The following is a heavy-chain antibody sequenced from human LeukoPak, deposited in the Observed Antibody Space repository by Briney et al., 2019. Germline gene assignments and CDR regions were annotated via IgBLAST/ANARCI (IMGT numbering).Heavy chain of an antibody. J-gene: IGHJ4*02. D-gene: IGHD4-17*01. Sequence: GRSLRLSCAASGFTFSSHTMHWVRQAPDKGLEWVAVISYDGSNKYYADTVKGRFTISRDTSKNMLYLQMNSLRAEDTAIYYCTRGKEAPNYGNSPGDYWGQGTLVTVSS. CDR1: GFTFSSHT. CDR2: ISYDGSNK. CDR3: TRGKEAPNYGNSPGDY. V-gene: IGHV3-30*04.